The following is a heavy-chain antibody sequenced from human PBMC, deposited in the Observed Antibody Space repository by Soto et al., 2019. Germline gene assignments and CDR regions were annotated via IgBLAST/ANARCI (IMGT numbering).Heavy chain of an antibody. V-gene: IGHV4-39*01. J-gene: IGHJ4*02. Sequence: ASETLSLTCTVSGGSVTNSSYYWGWIRQSPGQGLVWIGSVYYRGRSYSKSPVNTRATIYVDTSKNRYSLSLSSVTASDTDVYFCVSQRTTVPYQAYFDYWGPGALVTVSS. D-gene: IGHD4-17*01. CDR1: GGSVTNSSYY. CDR2: VYYRGRS. CDR3: VSQRTTVPYQAYFDY.